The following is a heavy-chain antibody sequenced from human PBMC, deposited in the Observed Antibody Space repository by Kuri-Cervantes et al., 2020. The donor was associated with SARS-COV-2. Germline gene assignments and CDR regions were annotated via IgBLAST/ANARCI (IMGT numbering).Heavy chain of an antibody. CDR3: ARGGTGMAFARYLGYYYMDV. CDR2: IYYSGST. CDR1: GGSISSYY. D-gene: IGHD1-1*01. V-gene: IGHV4-59*01. J-gene: IGHJ6*03. Sequence: GSLRLSCTVSGGSISSYYWSWIRQPPGKGLEWIGYIYYSGSTNYNPSLKSRVTISVDTSKNQFSLKLSSVTAADTAVYYCARGGTGMAFARYLGYYYMDVWAKGPRSPAP.